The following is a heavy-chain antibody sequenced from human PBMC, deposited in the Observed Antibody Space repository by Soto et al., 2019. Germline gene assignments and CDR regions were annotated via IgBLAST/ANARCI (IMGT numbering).Heavy chain of an antibody. D-gene: IGHD3-22*01. CDR1: GFTFSSYA. Sequence: PGGSLRLSCSASGFTFSSYAMHWVRQAPGKGLEYVSAISSNGGSTYYADSVKGRFTISRDNSKNTLYLQMSSLRAEDTAVYYCVKDYDSSGYYYYYYYGMDVWGQGTTVTVSS. V-gene: IGHV3-64D*06. J-gene: IGHJ6*02. CDR2: ISSNGGST. CDR3: VKDYDSSGYYYYYYYGMDV.